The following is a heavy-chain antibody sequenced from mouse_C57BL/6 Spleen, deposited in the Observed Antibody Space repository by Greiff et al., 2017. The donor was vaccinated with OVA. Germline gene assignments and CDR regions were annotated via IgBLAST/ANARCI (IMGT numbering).Heavy chain of an antibody. D-gene: IGHD3-1*01. Sequence: QVQLQQSGAELVRPGTSVKVSCKASGYAFTNYLIEWVKQRPGQGLEWIGVINPGSGGTNYNEKFKGKATLTADKSSSTAYMQLSSLTSEDSAVYFCARSGTDGFAYWGQGTLVTVSA. CDR2: INPGSGGT. CDR1: GYAFTNYL. V-gene: IGHV1-54*01. J-gene: IGHJ3*01. CDR3: ARSGTDGFAY.